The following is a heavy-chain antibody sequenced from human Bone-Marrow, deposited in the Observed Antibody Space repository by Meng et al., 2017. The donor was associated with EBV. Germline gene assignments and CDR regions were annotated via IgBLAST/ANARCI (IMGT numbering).Heavy chain of an antibody. J-gene: IGHJ4*02. CDR2: LIPMFGAP. Sequence: QVQLVQAVAEGKRPGSAGKVPCKTAGGTINSDAVSWVRQAPGQGLEWMGGLIPMFGAPNYAQKFQDRVTITADESTSTHYMELSSLRSEDTAVYYCASESGRGYTPDYWGQGTLVTVSS. CDR1: GGTINSDA. V-gene: IGHV1-69*01. D-gene: IGHD3-10*01. CDR3: ASESGRGYTPDY.